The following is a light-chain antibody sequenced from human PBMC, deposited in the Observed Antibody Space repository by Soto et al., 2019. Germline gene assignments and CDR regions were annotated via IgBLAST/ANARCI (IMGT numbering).Light chain of an antibody. J-gene: IGLJ2*01. CDR3: AAWDDILRGVV. V-gene: IGLV1-47*02. CDR2: SSN. CDR1: SSNIRTNY. Sequence: QSVLTQPPSASGTPGQTVTLSCSGSSSNIRTNYVYWYKQVPGTAPKLLIYSSNQRPSGVPDRFSGSKSGTSASLAISGLRSEDEADYYCAAWDDILRGVVFGGGTKLTVL.